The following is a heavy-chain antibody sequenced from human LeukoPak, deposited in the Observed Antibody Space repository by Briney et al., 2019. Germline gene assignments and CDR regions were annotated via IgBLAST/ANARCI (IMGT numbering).Heavy chain of an antibody. V-gene: IGHV3-23*01. D-gene: IGHD5-18*01. CDR1: GFTFSNYG. Sequence: PGGSLRLSCAASGFTFSNYGTHWVRQAPGKGLEWVSAISGSGGSTYYADSVKGRFTISRDNSKNTLYLQMNSLRAEDTAVYYCAKDEDTAMVNWFDPWGQGTLVTVSS. CDR3: AKDEDTAMVNWFDP. CDR2: ISGSGGST. J-gene: IGHJ5*02.